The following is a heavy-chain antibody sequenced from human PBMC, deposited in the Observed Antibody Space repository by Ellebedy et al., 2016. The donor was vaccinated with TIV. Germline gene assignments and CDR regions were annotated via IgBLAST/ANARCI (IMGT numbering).Heavy chain of an antibody. D-gene: IGHD3-16*01. CDR1: GYTFTNFD. J-gene: IGHJ4*02. CDR2: INPNSGGT. V-gene: IGHV1-2*04. Sequence: AASVKVSCKASGYTFTNFDIHWVRQAPGQGLEWMGWINPNSGGTNYAQKFQGWVTMTRDTSISTAYMELSRLRSDDTAVYYCARQKRSDRVTLMSFDTWGRGTLVTVSS. CDR3: ARQKRSDRVTLMSFDT.